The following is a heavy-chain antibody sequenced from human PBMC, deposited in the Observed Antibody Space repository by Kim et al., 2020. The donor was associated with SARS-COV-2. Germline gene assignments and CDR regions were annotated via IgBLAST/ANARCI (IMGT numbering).Heavy chain of an antibody. CDR1: GGSISSSSYY. D-gene: IGHD3-10*01. CDR3: ARRFSMWLVRGVIWWFDP. CDR2: IYYSGST. Sequence: SETLSLTCTVSGGSISSSSYYWGWIRQPPGKGLEWIGSIYYSGSTYYNPSLKSRVTISVDTSKNQFSLKLSSVTAADTAVYYCARRFSMWLVRGVIWWFDPWGQGTLVTVSS. J-gene: IGHJ5*02. V-gene: IGHV4-39*01.